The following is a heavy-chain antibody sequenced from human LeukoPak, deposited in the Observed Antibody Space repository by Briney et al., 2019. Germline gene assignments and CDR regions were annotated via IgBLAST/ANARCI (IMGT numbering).Heavy chain of an antibody. D-gene: IGHD5-12*01. J-gene: IGHJ3*02. V-gene: IGHV3-11*01. CDR3: ARRLSGSDSHAFDI. CDR1: GFTFSDSY. Sequence: GGSLRLSCAASGFTFSDSYMSWIRQAPGKGLEWLSYIRTSGTTIYHADSVKGRFTISRDNAKNSLYLQMNSLRAEDTAVYYCARRLSGSDSHAFDIWAKGQWSPSLQ. CDR2: IRTSGTTI.